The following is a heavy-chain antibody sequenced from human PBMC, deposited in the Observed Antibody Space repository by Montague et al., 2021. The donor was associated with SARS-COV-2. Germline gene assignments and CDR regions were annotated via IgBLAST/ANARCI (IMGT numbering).Heavy chain of an antibody. V-gene: IGHV4-59*01. CDR1: GGSIRAYY. Sequence: SETLSLTCTASGGSIRAYYWSWIRQPPGKGLEWIGYINNSGSTNXXPSLESRVTMSVDTSKNQFSLKLNSVTAADTAVYYCARHGGNDAFDIWGRGTMVTVSS. CDR3: ARHGGNDAFDI. D-gene: IGHD4-23*01. CDR2: INNSGST. J-gene: IGHJ3*02.